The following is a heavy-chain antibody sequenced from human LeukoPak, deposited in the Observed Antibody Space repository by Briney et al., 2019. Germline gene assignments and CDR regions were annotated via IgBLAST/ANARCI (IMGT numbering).Heavy chain of an antibody. CDR3: AKDSTHLRYFDY. D-gene: IGHD3-9*01. CDR2: ISGSGGST. V-gene: IGHV3-23*01. Sequence: GGSLRLSCAASGFTFSSYAMSWVRQAPGKGLEWVSAISGSGGSTYYADSVKCRFTISRDNSKNTLYLQMNSLRAEDTAVYYCAKDSTHLRYFDYWGQGTLVTVSS. CDR1: GFTFSSYA. J-gene: IGHJ4*02.